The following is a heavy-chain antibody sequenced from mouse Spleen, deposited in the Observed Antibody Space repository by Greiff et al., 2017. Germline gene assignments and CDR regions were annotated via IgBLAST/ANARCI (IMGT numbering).Heavy chain of an antibody. D-gene: IGHD2-2*01. CDR3: ARGYYGYVDAMDY. J-gene: IGHJ4*01. CDR1: GYTFTSYW. Sequence: VQLQQPGAELVKPGASVKLSCKASGYTFTSYWMQWVKQRPGQGLEWIGEIDPSDSYTNYNQKFKGKATLTVDTSSSTAYMQLSSLTSEDSAVYYCARGYYGYVDAMDYWGQGTSVTVSS. CDR2: IDPSDSYT. V-gene: IGHV1-50*01.